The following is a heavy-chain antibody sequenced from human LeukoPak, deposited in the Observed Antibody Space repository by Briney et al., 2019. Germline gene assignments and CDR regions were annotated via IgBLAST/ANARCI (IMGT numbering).Heavy chain of an antibody. Sequence: GGFLRLSCAASGFTVSSNYMSWVRQAPGRGLEWVSVIYSSDSTYYADSVKGRFTISRDNSKNTLYLQMNSLRAEDTAVYYCARGRLGGHFDYWGQGTLVTVSS. CDR2: IYSSDST. V-gene: IGHV3-53*01. CDR3: ARGRLGGHFDY. J-gene: IGHJ4*02. CDR1: GFTVSSNY. D-gene: IGHD4-23*01.